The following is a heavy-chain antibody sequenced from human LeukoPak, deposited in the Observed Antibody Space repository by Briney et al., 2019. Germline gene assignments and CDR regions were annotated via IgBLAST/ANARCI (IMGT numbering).Heavy chain of an antibody. V-gene: IGHV3-7*03. CDR2: IKTDGSEK. CDR3: ARDYTGFP. Sequence: PGGSLRLSCEASGFTFSSYWMSWVSQAPGKGLEWVANIKTDGSEKYYVDSVKGRFTISRDNAKNSLYLQMNSLRAEDTAVYYCARDYTGFPWGQGTLVIVSS. CDR1: GFTFSSYW. J-gene: IGHJ5*02. D-gene: IGHD3-9*01.